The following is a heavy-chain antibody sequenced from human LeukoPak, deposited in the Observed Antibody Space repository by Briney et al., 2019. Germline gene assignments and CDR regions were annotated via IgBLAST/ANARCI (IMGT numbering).Heavy chain of an antibody. Sequence: QTGGSLRLSCAASGFTFDDYTMHWVRQAPGKGLEWVSLISWDGGTTYYADSVKGRFTISRDNSKNSLYLQMRTEDTALYYCAKDGGQRNFDYWGQGTLVTVSS. CDR1: GFTFDDYT. J-gene: IGHJ4*02. D-gene: IGHD6-25*01. V-gene: IGHV3-43*01. CDR3: AKDGGQRNFDY. CDR2: ISWDGGTT.